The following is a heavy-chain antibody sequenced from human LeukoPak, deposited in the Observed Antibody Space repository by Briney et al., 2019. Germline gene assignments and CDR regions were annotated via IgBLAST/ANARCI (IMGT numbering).Heavy chain of an antibody. Sequence: PSETLSLTCTVSGGSIRGYDWGGIRQPPGKGLEWIAYMFNTGSTNYNPSLKSRVTMSVDTSQNQFSLKLSSVTAADTDLYYCARGDSSGYHSYYLDYWGQGTLVTVSS. CDR1: GGSIRGYD. J-gene: IGHJ4*02. CDR2: MFNTGST. V-gene: IGHV4-59*01. D-gene: IGHD5-18*01. CDR3: ARGDSSGYHSYYLDY.